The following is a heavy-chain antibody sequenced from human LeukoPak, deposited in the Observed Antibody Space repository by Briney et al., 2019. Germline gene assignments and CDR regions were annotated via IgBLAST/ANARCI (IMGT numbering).Heavy chain of an antibody. CDR2: IRYDGSNK. D-gene: IGHD2-2*01. J-gene: IGHJ6*03. CDR1: GFTFSSYG. CDR3: AKDRGYCSSTSCYRAARRYYYYCMDV. Sequence: GGSLRLSCAASGFTFSSYGMHWVRQAPGKGLEWVAFIRYDGSNKYYADSVKGRFTISRDNSKNTLYLQMNSLRAEDTAVYYCAKDRGYCSSTSCYRAARRYYYYCMDVWGKGTTVTVSS. V-gene: IGHV3-30*02.